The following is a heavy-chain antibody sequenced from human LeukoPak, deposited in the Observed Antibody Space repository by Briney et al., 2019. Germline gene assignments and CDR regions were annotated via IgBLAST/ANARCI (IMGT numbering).Heavy chain of an antibody. Sequence: PSETLSLTCTVSGGSIRNYYWNWIRQPPGKGPEWIGYTSDSGHTDYNPSPKSRVTISVDLSKNQFSLKLTSATAADTAVYYCARWYSHGRYFDYWGPGALVTVSS. CDR1: GGSIRNYY. V-gene: IGHV4-59*01. CDR3: ARWYSHGRYFDY. CDR2: TSDSGHT. J-gene: IGHJ4*03. D-gene: IGHD1-26*01.